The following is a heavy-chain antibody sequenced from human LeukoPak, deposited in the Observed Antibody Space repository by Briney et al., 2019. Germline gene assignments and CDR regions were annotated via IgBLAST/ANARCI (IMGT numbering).Heavy chain of an antibody. CDR2: IYYSGTT. V-gene: IGHV4-59*01. CDR1: GGSISSYY. J-gene: IGHJ4*02. CDR3: ARGVYIAAAQYGY. D-gene: IGHD6-13*01. Sequence: SETLSLTCTVSGGSISSYYWSWIRQPPGKGLEWIGYIYYSGTTNYNPSLKSRVTISVDTYKNQFSLKLSSVTAADTAVYYCARGVYIAAAQYGYWGQGTLVTVSS.